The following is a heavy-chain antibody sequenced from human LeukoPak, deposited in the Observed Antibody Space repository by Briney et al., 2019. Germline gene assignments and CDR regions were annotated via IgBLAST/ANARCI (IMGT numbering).Heavy chain of an antibody. CDR1: GCSINSGYY. V-gene: IGHV4-38-2*01. D-gene: IGHD6-19*01. J-gene: IGHJ4*02. CDR3: ARAASIAVASPGTFDY. Sequence: SETLSLTCAVSGCSINSGYYWGLIPQPPGEGLERIGSIYHSGSTYYNPSLKSRVTISVDTSKHQFSLKLSSVIAADTPVYYCARAASIAVASPGTFDYWGQRTLVTVSS. CDR2: IYHSGST.